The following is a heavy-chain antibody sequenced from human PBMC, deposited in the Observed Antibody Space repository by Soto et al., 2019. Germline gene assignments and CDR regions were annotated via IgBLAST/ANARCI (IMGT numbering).Heavy chain of an antibody. V-gene: IGHV4-31*03. D-gene: IGHD3-22*01. J-gene: IGHJ2*01. Sequence: QVQLQESGPGLVKPSQTLSLTCTVSGDSISSGAYYWSWIRQHPGKGLEWIGYIYYSGNTYYNPSLKCRVIISVATSKNQFSLKLSSVTAADTAVYYCARVSTMIAERYFDLWGRGTLVTVSS. CDR1: GDSISSGAYY. CDR3: ARVSTMIAERYFDL. CDR2: IYYSGNT.